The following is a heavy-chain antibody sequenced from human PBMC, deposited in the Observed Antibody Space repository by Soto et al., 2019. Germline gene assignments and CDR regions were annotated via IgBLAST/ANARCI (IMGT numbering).Heavy chain of an antibody. V-gene: IGHV3-23*01. Sequence: EVQLLESGGGLVQPGGSLRLPCAASGFTFSSYAMSWVRQAPGKGLEWVSAISGSGGSTYYADSVKGRFTITRDNSKNTLYLQMNTLRAEDTAVYYCAKDALAVAGTKDYWGQGTLLTVSS. J-gene: IGHJ4*02. CDR3: AKDALAVAGTKDY. CDR1: GFTFSSYA. CDR2: ISGSGGST. D-gene: IGHD6-19*01.